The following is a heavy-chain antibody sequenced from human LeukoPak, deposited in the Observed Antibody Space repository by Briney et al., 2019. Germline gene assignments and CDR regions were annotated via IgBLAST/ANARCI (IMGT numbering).Heavy chain of an antibody. CDR3: AREPFPAGEKAFDY. CDR1: GYTFTNYY. D-gene: IGHD6-19*01. CDR2: ISPSSGST. V-gene: IGHV1-46*01. Sequence: ASVKVSCKASGYTFTNYYMHWVRQAPGQGLEWMGIISPSSGSTTYAQNFQGRVTMTRDTSISTAYMELSRLRSDDTAVYYCAREPFPAGEKAFDYWGQGTLVTVSS. J-gene: IGHJ4*02.